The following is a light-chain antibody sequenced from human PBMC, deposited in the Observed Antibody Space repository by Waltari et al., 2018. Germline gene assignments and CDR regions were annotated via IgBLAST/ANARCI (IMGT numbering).Light chain of an antibody. CDR2: KAS. CDR3: QQYNSHSPLTPLT. V-gene: IGKV1-5*03. Sequence: DIQMTQSPSTLSASVGDRVIITCRASQRISSWLAWYQQKPGKAPKLLIYKASTLEGGVPARFGGSGSGTEFTLTITSLQPDDFATYYCQQYNSHSPLTPLTFGGGTKVEIK. J-gene: IGKJ4*01. CDR1: QRISSW.